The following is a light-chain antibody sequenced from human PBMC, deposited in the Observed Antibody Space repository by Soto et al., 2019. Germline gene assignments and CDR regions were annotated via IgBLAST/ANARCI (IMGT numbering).Light chain of an antibody. V-gene: IGKV1-5*03. CDR1: ESISSW. CDR2: KAS. Sequence: DIQMTQSPSTLSVSIGDRVTITCRASESISSWLAWYQQKPGKAPNLLIYKASSLESGVPSRFRGTGSGTEFTLTISSLQPDDFASYYCQQFHSYSPYTFGQGTKLQIK. J-gene: IGKJ2*01. CDR3: QQFHSYSPYT.